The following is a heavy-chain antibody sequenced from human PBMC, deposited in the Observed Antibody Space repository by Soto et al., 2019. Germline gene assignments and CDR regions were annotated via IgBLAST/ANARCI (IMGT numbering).Heavy chain of an antibody. D-gene: IGHD3-3*01. CDR1: GITFRSRA. CDR3: VRGPSDHILRLVEWPYGDY. J-gene: IGHJ4*02. V-gene: IGHV3-23*01. Sequence: EEQLLESGGDLVQPGGSLRLSCVASGITFRSRAMSWVRQAPGEGLEWVSTTTDTDGDRKYADSVRGRFTISRDNSKNTLYLQMNSLRVEDTAVYYCVRGPSDHILRLVEWPYGDYWGQGTLVTVSS. CDR2: TTDTDGDR.